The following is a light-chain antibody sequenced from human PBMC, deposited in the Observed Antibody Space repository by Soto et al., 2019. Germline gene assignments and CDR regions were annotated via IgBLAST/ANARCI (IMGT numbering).Light chain of an antibody. Sequence: QSALTQPPSASGSPGHSGTISCTGTSSDVGGYNYVSWYQQHPGKAPQLMIYEVSRRPSGVPDRFSGSKSGNTASLTVSGLQAEDEADYYCCSYAGSNNLLFGGGTKLTVL. J-gene: IGLJ2*01. CDR3: CSYAGSNNLL. CDR1: SSDVGGYNY. V-gene: IGLV2-8*01. CDR2: EVS.